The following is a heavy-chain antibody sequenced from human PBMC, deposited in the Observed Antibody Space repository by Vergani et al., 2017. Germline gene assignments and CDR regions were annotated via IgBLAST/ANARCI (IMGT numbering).Heavy chain of an antibody. CDR2: IYGGGNI. CDR1: GVSVSSTAFY. D-gene: IGHD3-9*01. CDR3: ARGEARTDWLEL. J-gene: IGHJ4*02. V-gene: IGHV4-61*02. Sequence: QVQLQESGPGLVKPSQTLSLTCSVSGVSVSSTAFYWNWIRQPAGKGLEWIGRIYGGGNINYNPALEGRVTISRDTSKNQFSLKVHSVTAADTAVYYCARGEARTDWLELRGQGAQVIVS.